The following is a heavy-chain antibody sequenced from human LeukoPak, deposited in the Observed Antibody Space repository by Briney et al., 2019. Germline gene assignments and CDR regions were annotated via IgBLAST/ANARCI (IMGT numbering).Heavy chain of an antibody. J-gene: IGHJ5*02. D-gene: IGHD3-10*01. CDR3: ARHVMVRRVANWFDP. Sequence: GESLKISCKGSGYSFISYWIGWLRQMPGKGREGRGVFYPFDWDTRYNPSFQGQVTISADKSISTSYLQWSRLQASDPAMYYCARHVMVRRVANWFDPWGQGTLVTVSP. CDR1: GYSFISYW. CDR2: FYPFDWDT. V-gene: IGHV5-51*01.